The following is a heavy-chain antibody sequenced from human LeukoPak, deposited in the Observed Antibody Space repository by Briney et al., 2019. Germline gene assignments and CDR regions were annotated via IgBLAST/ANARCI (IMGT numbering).Heavy chain of an antibody. J-gene: IGHJ3*02. V-gene: IGHV4-59*01. CDR2: IYYSGST. D-gene: IGHD3-22*01. CDR3: ARDSYYDSSGPEAFDI. Sequence: PSETLSLTCTVSGGSISSYYWSWIRQPPGKGLEWIGYIYYSGSTNYNPSLKSRVTISVDTSKNQFSLKLSSVTAADTAVYYCARDSYYDSSGPEAFDIWGQGTMVTVSS. CDR1: GGSISSYY.